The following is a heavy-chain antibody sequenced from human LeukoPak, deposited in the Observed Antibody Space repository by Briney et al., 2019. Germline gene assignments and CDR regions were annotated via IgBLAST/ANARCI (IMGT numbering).Heavy chain of an antibody. CDR2: IKQDGSEK. Sequence: PGGSLRLSCAASGFTFSTYYMSWVRQAQGKGLEWVANIKQDGSEKYYVDSVEGRFTISRDNAKNSLYLQMNSLRAEDTAVYYCARDGLRSWAFDFWGQGTMATVSS. CDR1: GFTFSTYY. D-gene: IGHD3/OR15-3a*01. CDR3: ARDGLRSWAFDF. V-gene: IGHV3-7*04. J-gene: IGHJ3*01.